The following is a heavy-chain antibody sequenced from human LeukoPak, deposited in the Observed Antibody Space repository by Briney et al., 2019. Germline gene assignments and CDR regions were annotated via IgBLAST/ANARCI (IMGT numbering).Heavy chain of an antibody. Sequence: GGSLRLSCAASGFTFSSYEMNWVRQAPGKGLEWVSYISSSGSTMYYADSVKGRFTISRDNAKNSLYLQMNSLRAEDTAVYYCARDDTVIHFDYWGQGTLVTVSS. CDR3: ARDDTVIHFDY. CDR1: GFTFSSYE. CDR2: ISSSGSTM. V-gene: IGHV3-48*03. J-gene: IGHJ4*02. D-gene: IGHD3-16*02.